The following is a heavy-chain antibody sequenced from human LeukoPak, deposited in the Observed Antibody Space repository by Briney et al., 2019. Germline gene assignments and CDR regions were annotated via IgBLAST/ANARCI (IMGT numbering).Heavy chain of an antibody. CDR3: ARGPYSSGWYWVDY. J-gene: IGHJ4*02. CDR1: GFTFSSYE. CDR2: ISSSGSTI. D-gene: IGHD6-19*01. V-gene: IGHV3-48*03. Sequence: GGSLRLSCAASGFTFSSYEMNWVRQAPGKGLEWVSYISSSGSTIYYADSVKDRFTISRDNAKNSLYLQMNSLRAEDTAVYYCARGPYSSGWYWVDYWGQGTLVTVSP.